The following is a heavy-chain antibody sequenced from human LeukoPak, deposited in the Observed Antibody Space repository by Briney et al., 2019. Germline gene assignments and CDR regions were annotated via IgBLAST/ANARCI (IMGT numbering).Heavy chain of an antibody. Sequence: GGSLRLSCAASGFTLGSYWMHWVRQVPGKGLVWVSRINPDGGTTTYADSVKGRFTISRDNAKNTLYLQMNSLRAEDTAVYYCAKDWHDYYDSSGYGYFDYWGQGTLVTVSS. CDR2: INPDGGTT. CDR1: GFTLGSYW. V-gene: IGHV3-74*01. CDR3: AKDWHDYYDSSGYGYFDY. D-gene: IGHD3-22*01. J-gene: IGHJ4*02.